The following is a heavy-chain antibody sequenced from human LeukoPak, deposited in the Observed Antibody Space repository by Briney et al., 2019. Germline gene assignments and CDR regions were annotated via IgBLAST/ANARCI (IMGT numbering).Heavy chain of an antibody. V-gene: IGHV3-11*01. Sequence: GGSRRLACAASGFTFSDYYMSWIRQAPGKGLEWVSYISSSGSTIYYADSVKGRFTISRDNAKNSLYLQMNSLRAEDTAVYYCARDLRAAAGTRIDYWGQGTLVTVSS. J-gene: IGHJ4*02. CDR2: ISSSGSTI. CDR3: ARDLRAAAGTRIDY. D-gene: IGHD6-13*01. CDR1: GFTFSDYY.